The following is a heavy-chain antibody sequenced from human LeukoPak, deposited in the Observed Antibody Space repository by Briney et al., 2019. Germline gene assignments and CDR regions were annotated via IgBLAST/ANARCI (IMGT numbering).Heavy chain of an antibody. CDR3: AHRQGLRQFDY. J-gene: IGHJ4*02. D-gene: IGHD3/OR15-3a*01. Sequence: SGPTLVNPTQTLTLTCTFSGFSLSTREVGVGRIRQPPGKALEWLALIYWNDDKRYSPSLKSRLTITKDTSKSQVVLTMTNMDPVDTATYFCAHRQGLRQFDYWGQGTLVTVSS. CDR2: IYWNDDK. V-gene: IGHV2-5*01. CDR1: GFSLSTREVG.